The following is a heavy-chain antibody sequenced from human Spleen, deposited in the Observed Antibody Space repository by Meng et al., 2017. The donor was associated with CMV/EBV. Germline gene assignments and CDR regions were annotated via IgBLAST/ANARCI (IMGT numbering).Heavy chain of an antibody. J-gene: IGHJ4*02. V-gene: IGHV1-2*02. D-gene: IGHD2-2*02. CDR3: ARATENFVVEPPAILFDY. CDR1: GYTFTSND. Sequence: ASVKVSCKASGYTFTSNDIGWVRQATGQGLEWLGWINPNSGATNFAQKFQGRVTMTRDTSISTAYMELRRLTSDDTAVYYCARATENFVVEPPAILFDYWGQGTLVTVSS. CDR2: INPNSGAT.